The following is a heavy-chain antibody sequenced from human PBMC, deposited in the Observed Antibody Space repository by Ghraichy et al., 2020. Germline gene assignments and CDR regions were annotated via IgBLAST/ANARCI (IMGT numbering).Heavy chain of an antibody. CDR2: INHSGST. V-gene: IGHV4-34*01. J-gene: IGHJ6*02. Sequence: SETLSLTCAVYGGSFSGYYWSWIRQPPGKGLEWIGEINHSGSTNYNPSLKSRVTISVDTSKNQFSLKLSSVTAADTAVYYCARGSRWTPWGMDVWGQGTTVTVSS. CDR1: GGSFSGYY. CDR3: ARGSRWTPWGMDV. D-gene: IGHD2-15*01.